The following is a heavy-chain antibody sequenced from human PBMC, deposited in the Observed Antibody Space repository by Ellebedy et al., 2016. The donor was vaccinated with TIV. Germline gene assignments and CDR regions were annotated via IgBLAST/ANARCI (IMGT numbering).Heavy chain of an antibody. Sequence: AASVKVSCKASGYTFTSYAMHWVRQAPGQRLEWMGWINAGNGNTRYSQKFQNRVTITGDTSASTAYMELSSLRSEDTAVYYCERGGNGLLTIDWGQGTLVTVSS. J-gene: IGHJ4*02. D-gene: IGHD2/OR15-2a*01. CDR2: INAGNGNT. CDR3: ERGGNGLLTID. CDR1: GYTFTSYA. V-gene: IGHV1-3*01.